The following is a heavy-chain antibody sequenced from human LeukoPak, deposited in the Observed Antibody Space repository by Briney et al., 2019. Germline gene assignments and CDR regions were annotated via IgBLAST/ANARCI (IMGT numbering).Heavy chain of an antibody. J-gene: IGHJ2*01. CDR1: GFTFSSYA. CDR2: IDGDGATT. V-gene: IGHV3-74*01. Sequence: GGSLRLSCAASGFTFSSYAMSWVRQAPGKGLVWVSRIDGDGATTRYEDSVKGRFTISRDNANNMVYLEMNSLRVEDTAVYYCTRDSGADRRYFDLWGRGTLVTVSS. D-gene: IGHD7-27*01. CDR3: TRDSGADRRYFDL.